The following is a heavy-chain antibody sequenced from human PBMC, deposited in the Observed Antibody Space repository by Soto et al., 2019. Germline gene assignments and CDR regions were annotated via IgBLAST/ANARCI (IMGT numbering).Heavy chain of an antibody. V-gene: IGHV3-21*01. CDR1: RFTFSSYS. CDR3: ARDLQLWFGELLHYYYGMDV. Sequence: PGGSLRLSCAASRFTFSSYSMNWVRQAPGKGLEWVSSISSSSSYIYYADSVKGRFTISRDNAKNSLYLQMNSLRAEDTAVYYCARDLQLWFGELLHYYYGMDVWGQGTTVTVSS. J-gene: IGHJ6*02. CDR2: ISSSSSYI. D-gene: IGHD3-10*01.